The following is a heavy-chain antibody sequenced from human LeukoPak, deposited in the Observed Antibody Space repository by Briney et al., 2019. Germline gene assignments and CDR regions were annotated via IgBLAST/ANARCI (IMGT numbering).Heavy chain of an antibody. CDR1: GFTFGPHW. CDR2: IKEDGSEK. J-gene: IGHJ4*02. CDR3: ARDNRDYSTPYYSDY. D-gene: IGHD6-13*01. V-gene: IGHV3-7*01. Sequence: GGSLRLSCAASGFTFGPHWMTWVRQAPGKGLEWVANIKEDGSEKYYVDSVKGRFTISRDNAKNSLFLQMNSLRAEDTAVYFCARDNRDYSTPYYSDYWGQGTLVTVSS.